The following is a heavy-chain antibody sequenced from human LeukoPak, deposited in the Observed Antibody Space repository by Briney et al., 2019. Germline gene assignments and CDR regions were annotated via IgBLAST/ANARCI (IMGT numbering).Heavy chain of an antibody. Sequence: GGSLRLSCTASGFTLSSYSMNWVRQAPGKGLEWVSSITSSSSYIYYGDSVKGRFTISRDNSKNTLYLQMNSLRAEDTAVYYCARAPLGGYPNYYFDYWGQGTLVTVSS. V-gene: IGHV3-21*01. CDR3: ARAPLGGYPNYYFDY. CDR1: GFTLSSYS. CDR2: ITSSSSYI. D-gene: IGHD5-18*01. J-gene: IGHJ4*02.